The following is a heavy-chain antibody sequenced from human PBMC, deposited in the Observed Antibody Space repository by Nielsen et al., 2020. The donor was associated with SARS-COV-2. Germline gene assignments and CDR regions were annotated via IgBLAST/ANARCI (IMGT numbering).Heavy chain of an antibody. V-gene: IGHV1-2*06. Sequence: ASVKVSCKASGYTFTGYYMHWVRQAPGQGLEWMGRINPNSGGTNYAQKFQGRVTMTRDTSISTAYMELSRLRSDDTAVYYCARVTYYYDSSGYLPHNPPNYWGQGTLVTVSS. CDR3: ARVTYYYDSSGYLPHNPPNY. CDR2: INPNSGGT. D-gene: IGHD3-22*01. CDR1: GYTFTGYY. J-gene: IGHJ4*02.